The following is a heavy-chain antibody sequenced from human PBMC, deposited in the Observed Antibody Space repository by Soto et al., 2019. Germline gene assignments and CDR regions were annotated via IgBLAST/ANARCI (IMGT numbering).Heavy chain of an antibody. D-gene: IGHD2-2*01. V-gene: IGHV1-69*02. CDR2: IIPILGIA. Sequence: QVQLGQSGAEVKKPGSSVKVSCKASGGTFSSYTISWVRQAPGQGLEWMGRIIPILGIANYAQKYQGRVTITADKSTRAAYMELSSRRSEDTAVYYCASLLPAANWFDPWGQGTLVTVSS. CDR1: GGTFSSYT. J-gene: IGHJ5*02. CDR3: ASLLPAANWFDP.